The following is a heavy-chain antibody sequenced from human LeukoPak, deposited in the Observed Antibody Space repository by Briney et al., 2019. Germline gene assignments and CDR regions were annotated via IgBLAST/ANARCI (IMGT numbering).Heavy chain of an antibody. D-gene: IGHD2-15*01. CDR2: ISGSGGST. CDR3: AKDDIVVVVAASFPDY. CDR1: GFTFSSYA. Sequence: SGGSLRLSCAASGFTFSSYAMSWVRQAPGKGLEWVSAISGSGGSTNYADSVKGRFTISRDNSKNTLYLQMNSLRAEDTAVYYCAKDDIVVVVAASFPDYWGQGTLVTVSS. J-gene: IGHJ4*02. V-gene: IGHV3-23*01.